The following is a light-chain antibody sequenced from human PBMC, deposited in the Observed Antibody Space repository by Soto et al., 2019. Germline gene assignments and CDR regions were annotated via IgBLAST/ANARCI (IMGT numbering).Light chain of an antibody. CDR1: SSDVGSYDL. J-gene: IGLJ1*01. CDR2: EVS. V-gene: IGLV2-8*01. Sequence: QSALTQPASVSGSPGQSITISCTGTSSDVGSYDLVSWYQHHPGKAPKLMIYEVSKRPSGVPDRFSGSKSGNTASLTVSGLQAEDEADYYCSSYAGSNNFRVFGTGTK. CDR3: SSYAGSNNFRV.